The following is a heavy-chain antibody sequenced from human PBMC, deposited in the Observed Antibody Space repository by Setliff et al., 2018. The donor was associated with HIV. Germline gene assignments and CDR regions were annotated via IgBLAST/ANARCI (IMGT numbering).Heavy chain of an antibody. CDR2: IHYSGST. D-gene: IGHD6-13*01. V-gene: IGHV4-4*07. Sequence: ASETLSLTCTVSGGSIISYYWNWIRQPAGQGLEWIGHIHYSGSTNYNPSLKSRVTMSVDTSKNQLSLEVSSVTATDTAVYHCARGIAYGGKSRGFDYWGQGTLVTVSS. CDR1: GGSIISYY. CDR3: ARGIAYGGKSRGFDY. J-gene: IGHJ4*02.